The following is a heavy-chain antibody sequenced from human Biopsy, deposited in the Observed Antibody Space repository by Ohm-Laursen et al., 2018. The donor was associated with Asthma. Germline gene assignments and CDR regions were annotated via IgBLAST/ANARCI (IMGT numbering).Heavy chain of an antibody. J-gene: IGHJ3*01. V-gene: IGHV1-3*01. CDR3: ARTYYDFLTGQVNDAFDL. CDR1: GYTFINYA. Sequence: SSVKVSCKASGYTFINYAIHWVRQAPGQRLEWMGWINAGNGNTKYSQKFQGRVTISRDTSASTAYMDLSSLRSEDTAVYYCARTYYDFLTGQVNDAFDLWGQGTMVTVSS. CDR2: INAGNGNT. D-gene: IGHD3-9*01.